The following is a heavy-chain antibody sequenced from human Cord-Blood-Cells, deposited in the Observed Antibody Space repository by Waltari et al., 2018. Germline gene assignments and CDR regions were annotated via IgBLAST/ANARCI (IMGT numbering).Heavy chain of an antibody. CDR2: IYYSGST. Sequence: QLQLQASGPGLVKPSETLSLTCTVSGGSIRSSSYYWGWIRQPPGKGLEWIGSIYYSGSTYYNPSLKSRVTISVDTSKNQFSLKLSSVTAADTAVYYCARHFGRNIVVVPAAIDYWGQGTLVTVSS. D-gene: IGHD2-2*01. CDR1: GGSIRSSSYY. CDR3: ARHFGRNIVVVPAAIDY. V-gene: IGHV4-39*01. J-gene: IGHJ4*02.